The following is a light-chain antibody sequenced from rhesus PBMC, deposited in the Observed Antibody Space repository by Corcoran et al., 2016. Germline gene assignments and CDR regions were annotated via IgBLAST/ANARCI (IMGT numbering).Light chain of an antibody. CDR1: QGISNW. Sequence: DIQMTQSPSSLSASVGDRVTINCRASQGISNWLAWYQQKPGKAPKLLIYRATNLETGVPSRFSGSGSGTDFTLPISSLQPDNFATYYVQQHDNSPFTFGPGTKRDIK. CDR3: QQHDNSPFT. J-gene: IGKJ3*01. V-gene: IGKV1-69*01. CDR2: RAT.